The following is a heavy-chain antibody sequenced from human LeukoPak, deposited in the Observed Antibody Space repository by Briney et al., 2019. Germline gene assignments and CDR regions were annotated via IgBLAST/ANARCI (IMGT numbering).Heavy chain of an antibody. CDR1: GFSVSNNY. CDR2: IYSGGST. D-gene: IGHD6-13*01. J-gene: IGHJ4*02. CDR3: AKVRGSSWYERDFDY. V-gene: IGHV3-66*01. Sequence: GGSLRLSCAASGFSVSNNYMSWVRQAPGKGLAWVSVIYSGGSTFYADSVKGRFTISRDNSKNTLYLQMNSLRAEDTALYYCAKVRGSSWYERDFDYWGQGTLVTVSS.